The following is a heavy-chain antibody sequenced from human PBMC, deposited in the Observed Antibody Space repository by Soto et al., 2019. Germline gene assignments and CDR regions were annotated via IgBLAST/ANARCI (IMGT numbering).Heavy chain of an antibody. D-gene: IGHD2-2*03. CDR1: GYTFTSYA. V-gene: IGHV1-3*01. Sequence: ASVKVSCKASGYTFTSYAMHWVRQAPGQRLEWMGWINAGNGNTKYSQKFQGRVTITRDTSASTAYMELSSLRSEDTAVYYCASGYFCSTRSYGPSIYYGIDVWGQGTRVTVSS. J-gene: IGHJ6*02. CDR2: INAGNGNT. CDR3: ASGYFCSTRSYGPSIYYGIDV.